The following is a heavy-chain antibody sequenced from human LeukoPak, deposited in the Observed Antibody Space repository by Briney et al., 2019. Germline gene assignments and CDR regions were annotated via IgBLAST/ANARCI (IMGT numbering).Heavy chain of an antibody. D-gene: IGHD1-7*01. CDR3: ARATGGRYNWNFGAFDI. V-gene: IGHV3-21*01. J-gene: IGHJ3*02. CDR2: ISSSSSYI. Sequence: PGGSLRLSCAASDFTFGSYAMSWVRQAPGKGLEWVSSISSSSSYIYYADSVKGRFTISRDNAKNSLYLQMNSLRAEDTAVYYCARATGGRYNWNFGAFDIWGQGTMVTVSS. CDR1: DFTFGSYA.